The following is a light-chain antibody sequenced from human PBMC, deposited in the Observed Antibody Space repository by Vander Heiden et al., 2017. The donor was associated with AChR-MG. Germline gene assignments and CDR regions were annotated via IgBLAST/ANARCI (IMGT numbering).Light chain of an antibody. V-gene: IGKV3-15*01. CDR2: DTS. Sequence: EVVLTQSPATLSVSPGEGTTLSCRAGRSSSINLAWYQQRPGREPNHLIYDTSSRADGVPARCSGSRSGAKFTLIISSLEPEDFAVYFCQQYDNWPPATFGQGTKVEIK. J-gene: IGKJ1*01. CDR3: QQYDNWPPAT. CDR1: RSSSIN.